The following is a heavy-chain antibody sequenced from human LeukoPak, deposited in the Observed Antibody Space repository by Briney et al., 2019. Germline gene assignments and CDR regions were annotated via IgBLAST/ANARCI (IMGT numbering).Heavy chain of an antibody. Sequence: SETLSLTCTVSGGSISSSTYYWGWIRQPPGKGLEWIGSIYYSGSTYYNPSLKSRVTISLDTSKNQFSLTLSSLTAADTAVYYCARGRGGNSGDNWGQGTLVTVSS. J-gene: IGHJ4*02. V-gene: IGHV4-39*07. CDR1: GGSISSSTYY. CDR3: ARGRGGNSGDN. D-gene: IGHD4-23*01. CDR2: IYYSGST.